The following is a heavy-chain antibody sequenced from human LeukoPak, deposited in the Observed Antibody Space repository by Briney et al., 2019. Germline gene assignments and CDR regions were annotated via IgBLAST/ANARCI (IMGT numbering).Heavy chain of an antibody. CDR1: GCTFTDYY. Sequence: ASVKVSCKASGCTFTDYYMHWVRQAPGQGLEWMGWINPYSGGTNYEQKFQGRVTMTRDTSISTAYMELSNLRSDDTAVYYCARSLISSSWYRSDYWGQGTLVTVSS. CDR3: ARSLISSSWYRSDY. V-gene: IGHV1-2*02. CDR2: INPYSGGT. J-gene: IGHJ4*02. D-gene: IGHD6-13*01.